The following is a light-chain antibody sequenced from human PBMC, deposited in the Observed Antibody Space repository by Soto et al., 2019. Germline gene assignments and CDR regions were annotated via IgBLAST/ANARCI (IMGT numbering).Light chain of an antibody. Sequence: QSALTQPASVSGSPGQSITISCTGTSSDVGGYNSVSWYQQHPGKAPKLMIYDVSNRPSGVSNRFSGSKSGNTASLTISGLQAEDEADYYCSSSTTTSTLFGGGTKVTVL. CDR1: SSDVGGYNS. CDR2: DVS. V-gene: IGLV2-14*01. CDR3: SSSTTTSTL. J-gene: IGLJ2*01.